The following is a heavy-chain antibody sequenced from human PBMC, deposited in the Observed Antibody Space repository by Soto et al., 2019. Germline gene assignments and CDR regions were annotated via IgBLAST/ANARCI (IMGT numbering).Heavy chain of an antibody. J-gene: IGHJ6*02. D-gene: IGHD1-1*01. Sequence: QVQLVQSGAEVKKPGASVKVSCKASGYTFTNYAMHWVRQAPGQRLEWMGWINAGNGNTKYSQKFQGRITITRVTSASTAYMELNSLRSEDTAVYYCARDEGTYYYYGMDVWGQGTTVTVSS. V-gene: IGHV1-3*01. CDR1: GYTFTNYA. CDR2: INAGNGNT. CDR3: ARDEGTYYYYGMDV.